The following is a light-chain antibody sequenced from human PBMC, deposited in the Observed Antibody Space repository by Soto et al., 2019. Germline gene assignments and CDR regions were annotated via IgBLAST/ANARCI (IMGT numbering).Light chain of an antibody. CDR2: DAS. J-gene: IGKJ1*01. Sequence: DIQMTQSPSSLSASVVDRVTITCRASQSIRRYINWCQQKPGKAPKLLIYDASSLESGVPSRFSGSGSGTEFTLTISSLQPDDFATYYCQQYNSYSWTFGQGTKVDIK. CDR3: QQYNSYSWT. CDR1: QSIRRY. V-gene: IGKV1-5*01.